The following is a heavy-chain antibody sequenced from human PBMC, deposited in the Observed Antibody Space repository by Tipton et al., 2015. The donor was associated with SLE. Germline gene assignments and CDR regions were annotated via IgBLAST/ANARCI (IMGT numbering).Heavy chain of an antibody. D-gene: IGHD2-8*02. Sequence: TLSLTCKVSGGSISSYYWSWIRQPAGGGLEWIGRIYTNENTNYNPSLKSRVTMSLDTSKNQFSLHLNSMTAADTAVYYCARGNAVLGANNAFDIWGQGTMVTVSS. CDR3: ARGNAVLGANNAFDI. CDR1: GGSISSYY. V-gene: IGHV4-4*07. CDR2: IYTNENT. J-gene: IGHJ3*02.